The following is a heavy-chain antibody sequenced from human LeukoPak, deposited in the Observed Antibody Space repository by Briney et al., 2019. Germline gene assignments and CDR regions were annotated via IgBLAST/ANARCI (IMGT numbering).Heavy chain of an antibody. D-gene: IGHD3-10*01. CDR3: AKGRWALFDC. V-gene: IGHV6-1*01. CDR2: TYYRSKWYN. J-gene: IGHJ4*02. Sequence: SQTLSLTCDISGDSVSSNSAAWNWIRQSPSRGLEWLGRTYYRSKWYNDYAVSLKSRMTINANTSKNQFSLQLNSVTPEDTAVYYCAKGRWALFDCWGQGTLVIVSS. CDR1: GDSVSSNSAA.